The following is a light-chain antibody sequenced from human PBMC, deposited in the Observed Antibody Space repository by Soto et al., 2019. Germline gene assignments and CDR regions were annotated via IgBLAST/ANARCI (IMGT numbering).Light chain of an antibody. V-gene: IGLV2-14*01. CDR2: EVT. CDR3: SSYTSTSTPYV. CDR1: SSDVGYYDF. Sequence: QSVLTQPASVSGSPGQSITISCTGTSSDVGYYDFVAWYQQYPGKAPKVIIYEVTNRPSGVSNRFSGSKSGNTASLTISGRQAEDEAAYYCSSYTSTSTPYVFGSGTKLTVL. J-gene: IGLJ1*01.